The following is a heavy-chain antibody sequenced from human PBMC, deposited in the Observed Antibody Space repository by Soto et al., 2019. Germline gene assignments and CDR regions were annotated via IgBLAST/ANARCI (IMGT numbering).Heavy chain of an antibody. Sequence: ASVKVSCKASGFTFTSSAVQWVRQARGQRLEWIGWIVVGSGNTNYAQKFQERVTITRDMSTSTAYMELSSLRSEDTAVYYCAADGSYYYDSSGIFDYWGQGTLVTVSS. J-gene: IGHJ4*02. CDR1: GFTFTSSA. CDR3: AADGSYYYDSSGIFDY. V-gene: IGHV1-58*01. D-gene: IGHD3-22*01. CDR2: IVVGSGNT.